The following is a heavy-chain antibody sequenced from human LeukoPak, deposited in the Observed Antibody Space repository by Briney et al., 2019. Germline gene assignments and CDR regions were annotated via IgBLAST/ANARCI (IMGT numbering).Heavy chain of an antibody. CDR1: GYSFTDFY. CDR3: ARSPRVGATRVFDY. J-gene: IGHJ4*02. V-gene: IGHV1-2*02. D-gene: IGHD1-26*01. CDR2: INPNSGGT. Sequence: ASVKVSCKPSGYSFTDFYMHWVRQAPGQGLEWMGWINPNSGGTNYAQKFQGRVTMTRDTSISTAYMELSRLRSDDTAVYYCARSPRVGATRVFDYWGQGTLVTVSS.